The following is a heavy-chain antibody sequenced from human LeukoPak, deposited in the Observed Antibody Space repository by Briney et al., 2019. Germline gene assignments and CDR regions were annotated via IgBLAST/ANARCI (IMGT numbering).Heavy chain of an antibody. Sequence: GGSLRLSCAASGFTFSTYWMSWVRQAPGKGLEWVANIKQDGSEKYYVDSVKGRFAISRDNAKNSLCLQMNTLRVEDTAVYYCAKDSLLTVVSPVAASWGQGTLVTVSS. J-gene: IGHJ5*02. CDR1: GFTFSTYW. CDR3: AKDSLLTVVSPVAAS. V-gene: IGHV3-7*01. D-gene: IGHD4-23*01. CDR2: IKQDGSEK.